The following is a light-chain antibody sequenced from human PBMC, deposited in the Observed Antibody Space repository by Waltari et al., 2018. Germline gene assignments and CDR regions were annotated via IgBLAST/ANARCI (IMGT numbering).Light chain of an antibody. Sequence: SSGLTQPPSVFVSTGQTATITCSGRKLGHTFASWYQQRPGQSPVLVIYQDKKRPSGIPERFSGSNSGYTATLTISGALPMDEADYYCLAWDFSTAWTFGTGTRVTVL. CDR3: LAWDFSTAWT. CDR2: QDK. J-gene: IGLJ1*01. CDR1: KLGHTF. V-gene: IGLV3-1*01.